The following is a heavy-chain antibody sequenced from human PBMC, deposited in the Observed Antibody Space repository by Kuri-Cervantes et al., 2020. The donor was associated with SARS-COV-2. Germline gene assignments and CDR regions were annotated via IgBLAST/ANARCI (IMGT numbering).Heavy chain of an antibody. CDR3: ARGGYTNWFDP. Sequence: GESLKISCAASGFTFSSYAMSWVRQAPGKGLEWVSAISGSGGSTYYAGSVKGRFTISRDNSKNTLYLQMNSLRAEDTAVYYCARGGYTNWFDPWGQGTLVTVSS. D-gene: IGHD5-24*01. CDR2: ISGSGGST. V-gene: IGHV3-23*01. CDR1: GFTFSSYA. J-gene: IGHJ5*02.